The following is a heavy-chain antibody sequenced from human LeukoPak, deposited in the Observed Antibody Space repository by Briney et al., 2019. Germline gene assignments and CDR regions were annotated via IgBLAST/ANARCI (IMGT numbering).Heavy chain of an antibody. CDR3: ARVRREYDILTGCGPGAFDY. J-gene: IGHJ4*02. CDR2: ISSSGSTI. CDR1: GFTFSDYY. V-gene: IGHV3-11*01. Sequence: GGSLRLSCAASGFTFSDYYMSWISQAPGKGMEWVSYISSSGSTIYYADSVKGRFTISRDNAKNSLYLQMNSLRAEDTAVYYCARVRREYDILTGCGPGAFDYWGQGTLVTVSS. D-gene: IGHD3-9*01.